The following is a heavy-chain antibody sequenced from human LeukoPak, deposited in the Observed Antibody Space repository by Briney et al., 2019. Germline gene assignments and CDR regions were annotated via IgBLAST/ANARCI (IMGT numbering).Heavy chain of an antibody. D-gene: IGHD6-19*01. J-gene: IGHJ3*02. CDR2: ISGSGGST. V-gene: IGHV3-23*01. CDR3: AKDHRWGIAVAGAFDI. CDR1: GFAFSGYA. Sequence: GGSLRLSCAASGFAFSGYAMNWVRQAPGKGLEWVSAISGSGGSTYYADSVKGRFTISRDNAKNSLYLQMNGLRAEDTALYYCAKDHRWGIAVAGAFDIWGQGTVVTVSS.